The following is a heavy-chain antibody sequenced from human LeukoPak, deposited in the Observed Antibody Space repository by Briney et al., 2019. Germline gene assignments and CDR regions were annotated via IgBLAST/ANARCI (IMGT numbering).Heavy chain of an antibody. Sequence: GGSLRLSCAASGFTFSSYEMSWVRQAPGKGLEWVSGIGASGGSTYYADSVKGRFTISRDNSKNTLYLQMNSLRTEDTAVYYCAKAEGYDILTGLDYWGQGTLVTVSS. CDR1: GFTFSSYE. CDR3: AKAEGYDILTGLDY. D-gene: IGHD3-9*01. J-gene: IGHJ4*02. V-gene: IGHV3-23*01. CDR2: IGASGGST.